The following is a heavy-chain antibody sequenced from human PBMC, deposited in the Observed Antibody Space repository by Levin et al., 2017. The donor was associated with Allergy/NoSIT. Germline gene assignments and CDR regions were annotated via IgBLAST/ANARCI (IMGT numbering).Heavy chain of an antibody. V-gene: IGHV3-23*01. CDR2: ISGSGAGT. J-gene: IGHJ6*04. CDR3: GKGTSLDV. Sequence: GGSLRLSCAASGFTFSSYAMSWVRQAPGKGLEWVSAISGSGAGTYYADSVKGRFTISRDNSKNPFYLQTNSLKADHTAVYYWGKGTSLDVWGIGTTVTVPA. CDR1: GFTFSSYA.